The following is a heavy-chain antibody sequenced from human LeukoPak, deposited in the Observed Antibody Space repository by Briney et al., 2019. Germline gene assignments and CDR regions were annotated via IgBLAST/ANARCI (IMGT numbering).Heavy chain of an antibody. V-gene: IGHV1-3*01. CDR1: GYTFTNYA. D-gene: IGHD1-26*01. J-gene: IGHJ4*02. Sequence: ASVKVSCKASGYTFTNYAIRWVRQAPGQRLEWMGWISAGDGNTKYSQEFQGRVTITRDTSASTAYMELGSLRSEDTALYYCALGAYDYWGQGTLVIVSS. CDR3: ALGAYDY. CDR2: ISAGDGNT.